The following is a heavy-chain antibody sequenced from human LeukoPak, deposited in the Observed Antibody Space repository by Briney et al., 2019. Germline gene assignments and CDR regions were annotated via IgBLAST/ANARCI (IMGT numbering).Heavy chain of an antibody. CDR3: ARYNGYGDYPDY. Sequence: ASVKVSCKASGYTFTSYGISWVRQAPGQGVEWMGWISAYNGNTNYAQKLQGRVTMTTDTSTSTAYMVLRSLRSYDSAVYFCARYNGYGDYPDYWGQGTLLTVSS. CDR2: ISAYNGNT. V-gene: IGHV1-18*01. D-gene: IGHD4-17*01. J-gene: IGHJ4*02. CDR1: GYTFTSYG.